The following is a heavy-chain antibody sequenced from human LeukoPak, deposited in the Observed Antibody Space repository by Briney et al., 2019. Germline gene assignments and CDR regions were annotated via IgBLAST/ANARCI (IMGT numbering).Heavy chain of an antibody. CDR2: ISYDGSNK. Sequence: GGSLRLSCAASGFTFSSYAMSWVRQAPGKGLEWVAVISYDGSNKYYADSVKGRFTISRDNSKNTLYLQMNSLRAEDTAVYYCAKTTPRITGTTDYWGQGTLVTVSS. CDR1: GFTFSSYA. D-gene: IGHD1-7*01. CDR3: AKTTPRITGTTDY. J-gene: IGHJ4*02. V-gene: IGHV3-30-3*02.